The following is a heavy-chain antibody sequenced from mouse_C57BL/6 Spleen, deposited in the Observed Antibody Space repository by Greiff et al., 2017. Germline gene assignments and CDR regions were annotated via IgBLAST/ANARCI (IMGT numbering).Heavy chain of an antibody. CDR2: IHPNSGST. J-gene: IGHJ3*01. CDR3: AREGIMDYGSSYGFAY. CDR1: GYTFTSYW. V-gene: IGHV1-64*01. D-gene: IGHD1-1*01. Sequence: VQLQQPGAELVKPGASVKLSCKASGYTFTSYWMHWVKQRPGQGLEWIGMIHPNSGSTNYNEKFKSKATLTVDKSSSTAYMQLSSLTSEDSAVYYCAREGIMDYGSSYGFAYWGQGTLVTVSA.